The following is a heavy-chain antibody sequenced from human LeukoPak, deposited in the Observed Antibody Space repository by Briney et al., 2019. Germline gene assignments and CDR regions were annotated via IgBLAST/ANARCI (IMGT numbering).Heavy chain of an antibody. Sequence: GGSLRLSCAASGFTFSSYAMSWVRQAPGKGLEWVSAISGSGGSTYYADSVKGRFTISRDNSKNTLYLQMNSLRAEDTAVYYCARDDSSSWFSFGYWGQGTLVTVSS. D-gene: IGHD6-13*01. CDR3: ARDDSSSWFSFGY. J-gene: IGHJ4*02. CDR2: ISGSGGST. CDR1: GFTFSSYA. V-gene: IGHV3-23*01.